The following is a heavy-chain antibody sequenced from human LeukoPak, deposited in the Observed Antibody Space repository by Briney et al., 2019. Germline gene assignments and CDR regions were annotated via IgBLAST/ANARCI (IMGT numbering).Heavy chain of an antibody. CDR1: GFTFSSFW. CDR3: ARGRYNYGWGMDV. Sequence: PGGSLRLSCAASGFTFSSFWMSWVRQAPGKGLEWVANIKQDESEKYYVDSVKGRFSIFRDNAKDSVYLQMNSLRAEDTAVYYCARGRYNYGWGMDVWGQGTTVTVSS. V-gene: IGHV3-7*01. D-gene: IGHD5-18*01. CDR2: IKQDESEK. J-gene: IGHJ6*02.